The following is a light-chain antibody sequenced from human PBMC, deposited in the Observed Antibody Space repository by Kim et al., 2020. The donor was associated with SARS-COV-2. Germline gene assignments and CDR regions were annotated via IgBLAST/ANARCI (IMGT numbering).Light chain of an antibody. J-gene: IGLJ2*01. CDR2: LNSDGSH. CDR3: QTWGTGIRV. Sequence: SVKLTCTLSSGHSRYAIAWHQQQPEKGPRYLMNLNSDGSHSKGDGIPDRFSGSSSGAERYLTISSLQSEDEADYYCQTWGTGIRVFGGGTQLTVL. V-gene: IGLV4-69*01. CDR1: SGHSRYA.